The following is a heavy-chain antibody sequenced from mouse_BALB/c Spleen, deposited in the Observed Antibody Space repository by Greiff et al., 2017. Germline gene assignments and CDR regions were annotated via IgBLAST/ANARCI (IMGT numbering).Heavy chain of an antibody. D-gene: IGHD2-3*01. V-gene: IGHV5-12-2*01. CDR3: ARHDGAFAY. Sequence: EVKVVESGGGLVQPGGSLKLSCAASGFTFSSYTMSWVRQTPEKRLEWVAYISNGGGSTYYPDTVKGRFTISRDNAKNTLYLQMSSLKSEDTAMYYCARHDGAFAYWGQGTLVTVSA. CDR1: GFTFSSYT. CDR2: ISNGGGST. J-gene: IGHJ3*01.